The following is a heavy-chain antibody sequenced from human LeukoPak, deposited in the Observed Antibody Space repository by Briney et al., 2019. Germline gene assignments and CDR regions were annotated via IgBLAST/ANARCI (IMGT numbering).Heavy chain of an antibody. J-gene: IGHJ5*02. CDR2: INPNSGGT. Sequence: GASVKVSCKASGYTFTGYYMHWVRQAPGQGLEWMGWINPNSGGTNYAQKFQGWVTMTRDTSISTAYMELSRLRSDDTAVYYCARSPLYSSSWASYNWFDPWGQGTLVTVSS. CDR3: ARSPLYSSSWASYNWFDP. D-gene: IGHD6-13*01. V-gene: IGHV1-2*04. CDR1: GYTFTGYY.